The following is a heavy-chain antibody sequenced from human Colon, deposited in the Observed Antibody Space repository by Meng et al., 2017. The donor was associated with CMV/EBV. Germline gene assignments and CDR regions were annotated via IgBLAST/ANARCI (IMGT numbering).Heavy chain of an antibody. CDR2: INHSGST. CDR1: GGSFSGYY. V-gene: IGHV4-34*01. J-gene: IGHJ6*02. D-gene: IGHD2-21*01. CDR3: ARGTRIRKLFGMDV. Sequence: SETLSLTCAVYGGSFSGYYWSWIRQPPGKGLEWIGEINHSGSTNYNPSLKSRVTISVDTSKNQFSLKLSSVTAADTAVYYCARGTRIRKLFGMDVWGQGTTVTV.